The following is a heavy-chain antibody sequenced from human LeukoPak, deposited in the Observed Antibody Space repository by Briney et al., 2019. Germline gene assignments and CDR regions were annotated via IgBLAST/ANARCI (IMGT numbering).Heavy chain of an antibody. CDR3: ARGTGDWGSSDY. V-gene: IGHV1-69*04. Sequence: SVKVSCKASGGTFSSYAISWVRQAPGQGLEWMGRIIPILGIANYAQKFQGRVTITADKSTSTACMELSSLRSEDTAVYYCARGTGDWGSSDYWGQGTLVTVSS. J-gene: IGHJ4*02. CDR1: GGTFSSYA. D-gene: IGHD2-21*02. CDR2: IIPILGIA.